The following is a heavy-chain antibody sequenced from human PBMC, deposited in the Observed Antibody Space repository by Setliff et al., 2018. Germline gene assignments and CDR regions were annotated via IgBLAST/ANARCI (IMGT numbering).Heavy chain of an antibody. CDR2: IYYTGST. Sequence: PSETLSLTCTVSGVSISSHYWSWVRQPPGKGLECIGDIYYTGSTKYNPALWSRLTMSIDTSKKQFSLRLTSVSAADTAVYYCARVRKSTPHWYFDLWGRGTLVTVSS. CDR3: ARVRKSTPHWYFDL. V-gene: IGHV4-59*11. J-gene: IGHJ2*01. CDR1: GVSISSHY.